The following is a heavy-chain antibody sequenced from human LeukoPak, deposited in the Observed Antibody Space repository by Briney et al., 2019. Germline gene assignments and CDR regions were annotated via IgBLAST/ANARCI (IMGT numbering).Heavy chain of an antibody. CDR3: ARRGITMVRGVIRRRDAFDI. CDR2: INHSGST. V-gene: IGHV4-34*01. D-gene: IGHD3-10*01. Sequence: SETLSLTCAVHGGSFSGYYWSWIRQPPGKGLEWIGEINHSGSTNYNPSLKSRVTISVDTSKNQFSLKLSSVTAADTAVYYCARRGITMVRGVIRRRDAFDIWGQGTMVTVSS. CDR1: GGSFSGYY. J-gene: IGHJ3*02.